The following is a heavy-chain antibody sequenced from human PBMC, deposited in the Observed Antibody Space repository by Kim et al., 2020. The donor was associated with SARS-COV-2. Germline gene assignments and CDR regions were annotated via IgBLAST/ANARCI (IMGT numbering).Heavy chain of an antibody. V-gene: IGHV1-46*01. CDR2: INPSGGST. CDR3: ARDHQTSTMAMVRGVTTRYYYGMDV. D-gene: IGHD3-10*01. Sequence: ASVKVSCKSSGYTFTSYYMHWVRQAPGQGLEWMGIINPSGGSTSYAQKFQGRVTMTRDTSTSTDYMELSSLRSEDTAVYYCARDHQTSTMAMVRGVTTRYYYGMDVWGQGTTVTVSS. J-gene: IGHJ6*02. CDR1: GYTFTSYY.